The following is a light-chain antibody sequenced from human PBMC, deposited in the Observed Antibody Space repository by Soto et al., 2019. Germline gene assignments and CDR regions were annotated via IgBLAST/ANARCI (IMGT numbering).Light chain of an antibody. CDR1: SNDIGTYDY. V-gene: IGLV2-14*01. Sequence: QSALTQPTSVSGSPGQSITISCTGNSNDIGTYDYVCWYQQHLGKAPRLLIHGVRNRPPGISGRFSASKSGLTASLTISGLQAEDEADYYCSSFSANRLYVFGPGTKLTVL. CDR2: GVR. J-gene: IGLJ1*01. CDR3: SSFSANRLYV.